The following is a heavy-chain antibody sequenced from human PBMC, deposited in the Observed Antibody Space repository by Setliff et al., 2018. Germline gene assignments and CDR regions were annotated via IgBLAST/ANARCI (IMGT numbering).Heavy chain of an antibody. CDR1: GGSISSDSHY. V-gene: IGHV4-61*09. Sequence: PSETLSLTCTVSGGSISSDSHYWAWVRQPAGKGLELIGQIYSNGRTYYNPSLKSRLTISFDTSKNQFSLRLNSMTAADTAVYYCARGITSGGYWGQRFLYLDVWGRGTTVTVSS. CDR3: ARGITSGGYWGQRFLYLDV. CDR2: IYSNGRT. J-gene: IGHJ6*03. D-gene: IGHD3-22*01.